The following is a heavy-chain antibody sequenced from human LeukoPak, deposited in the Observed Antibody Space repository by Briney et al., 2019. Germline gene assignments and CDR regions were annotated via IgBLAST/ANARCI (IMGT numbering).Heavy chain of an antibody. V-gene: IGHV3-53*01. J-gene: IGHJ4*02. CDR2: IYSGGST. D-gene: IGHD3-10*01. CDR3: AAAHGSATRFDY. CDR1: GFTVSSNY. Sequence: GGSLRLSCAASGFTVSSNYMSWVRQAPGKGLEWVSVIYSGGSTYYADSVKGRFTISSDNSKNTLYLQMNSLRAEDTAVYYCAAAHGSATRFDYWGQGTLVTVSS.